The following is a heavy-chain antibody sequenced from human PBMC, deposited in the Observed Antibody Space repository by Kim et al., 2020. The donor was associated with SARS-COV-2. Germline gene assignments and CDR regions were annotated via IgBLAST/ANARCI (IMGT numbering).Heavy chain of an antibody. J-gene: IGHJ2*01. CDR2: ISTTSSTT. D-gene: IGHD2-2*03. Sequence: GGSLRLSCVASGFTFSNYAMTWVRQAPGKGLEWVAGISTTSSTTYYTDSVKVRFTISRDNSKNTLYLQMNSLRAEDTAIYHCAKGMDISSRIHWYFDLWGRGTLVTVSS. CDR3: AKGMDISSRIHWYFDL. CDR1: GFTFSNYA. V-gene: IGHV3-23*01.